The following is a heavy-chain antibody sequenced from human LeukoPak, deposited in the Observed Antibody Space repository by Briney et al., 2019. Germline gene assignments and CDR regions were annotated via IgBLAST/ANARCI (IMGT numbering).Heavy chain of an antibody. CDR3: AASGGPINWFDP. CDR1: GGSFSGYY. V-gene: IGHV4-34*01. CDR2: INHSGYT. Sequence: PSETLSLTCAVYGGSFSGYYWGWIRQPPGKGLQWIGEINHSGYTNYTPSLKSRVTISIDTSKNEFSLKLRSVNAADTAIYYCAASGGPINWFDPWGQGTLVTVSS. D-gene: IGHD2-15*01. J-gene: IGHJ5*02.